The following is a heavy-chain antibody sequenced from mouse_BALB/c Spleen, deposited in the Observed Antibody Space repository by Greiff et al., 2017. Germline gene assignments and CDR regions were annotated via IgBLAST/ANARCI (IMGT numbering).Heavy chain of an antibody. CDR2: IYPGNGDT. Sequence: QVQLQQPGAELVKPGASVKMSCKASGYTFTSYNMHWVKQTPGQGLEWIGAIYPGNGDTSYNQKFKGKATLTADKSSSTAYMQLSSLTSEDSAVYYCAREGNYRYLYYAMDYWGQGTSVTVSS. V-gene: IGHV1-12*01. CDR3: AREGNYRYLYYAMDY. J-gene: IGHJ4*01. CDR1: GYTFTSYN. D-gene: IGHD2-14*01.